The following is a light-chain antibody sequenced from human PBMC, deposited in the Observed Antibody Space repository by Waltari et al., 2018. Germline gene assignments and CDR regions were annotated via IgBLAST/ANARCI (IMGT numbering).Light chain of an antibody. V-gene: IGLV2-14*03. J-gene: IGLJ2*01. Sequence: QSALTQPASVSGSPGQSITISCSGIHSAVAASDSVSWYQHHPGEAPQVIIYDVTNRPSGVSDRFSASKSANRAFLTISGRQPDDEGDYYCSSQTLDGVVLFGGGTKLTVL. CDR1: HSAVAASDS. CDR2: DVT. CDR3: SSQTLDGVVL.